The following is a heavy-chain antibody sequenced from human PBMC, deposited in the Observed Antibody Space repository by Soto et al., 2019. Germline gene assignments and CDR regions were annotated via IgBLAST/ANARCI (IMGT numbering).Heavy chain of an antibody. D-gene: IGHD1-20*01. CDR3: PITGR. J-gene: IGHJ4*01. CDR1: GFTFSTYW. V-gene: IGHV3-7*05. CDR2: IKPDGSET. Sequence: EVQLVESGGGLVQPGGSLRLSCAASGFTFSTYWMSWVRQAPGKGLEWVANIKPDGSETDYVDSVKGRFTISRDNAKNSLFLQMTSLRAEDTAVYYSPITGRWGHGTFVTVSS.